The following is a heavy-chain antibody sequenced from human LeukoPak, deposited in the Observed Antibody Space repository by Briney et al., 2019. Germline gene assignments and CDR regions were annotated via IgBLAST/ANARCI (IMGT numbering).Heavy chain of an antibody. Sequence: ASVKVSSKASGYTFTDYYMHWVRQAPGQGLEWMGWVSPNSGGTNYAQKFQGRVTMTRDTSISTAYMELSRLRSDDTAVYYCARDYVGDNWFDPWGQGTLVTVS. CDR2: VSPNSGGT. J-gene: IGHJ5*02. V-gene: IGHV1-2*02. D-gene: IGHD3-16*01. CDR3: ARDYVGDNWFDP. CDR1: GYTFTDYY.